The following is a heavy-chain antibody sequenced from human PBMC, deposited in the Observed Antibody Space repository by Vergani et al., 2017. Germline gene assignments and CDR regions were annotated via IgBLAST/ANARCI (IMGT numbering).Heavy chain of an antibody. D-gene: IGHD2-15*01. CDR1: GDSFRSNEW. CDR2: ISHSGST. CDR3: ARDPKSYCSGGSSFSVWGALDV. Sequence: QVQLQESGPGLVKPPGTLSLTCAVSGDSFRSNEWWTWVRQSPGKTLEWIGEISHSGSTNYNPSLKGRVTLSLDTSENQFSLRLSSVTAADTAVYYCARDPKSYCSGGSSFSVWGALDVWGRGTTVTVSS. V-gene: IGHV4-4*03. J-gene: IGHJ3*01.